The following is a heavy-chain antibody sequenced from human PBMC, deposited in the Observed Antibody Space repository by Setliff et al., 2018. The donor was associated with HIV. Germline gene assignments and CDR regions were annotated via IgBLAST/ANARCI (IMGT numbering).Heavy chain of an antibody. CDR3: AREEDTKGRITMVRGVINY. J-gene: IGHJ4*02. D-gene: IGHD3-10*01. V-gene: IGHV1-2*02. Sequence: ASVMVSCKTSGYTFTGYYMHWVRQVPGQGLEWMGWINPNSGGTNYAQKFQGRVTMTRDTSISTAYMELSRLRSVDTAVYYCAREEDTKGRITMVRGVINYWGQGTLVTVSS. CDR2: INPNSGGT. CDR1: GYTFTGYY.